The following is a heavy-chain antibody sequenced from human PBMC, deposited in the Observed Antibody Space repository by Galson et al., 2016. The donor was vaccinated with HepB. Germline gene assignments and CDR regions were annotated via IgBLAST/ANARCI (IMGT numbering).Heavy chain of an antibody. CDR1: GFTFSSYG. CDR2: ISYDGSKK. D-gene: IGHD2-2*01. CDR3: AKERCGNTGCWGLYGMDV. J-gene: IGHJ6*02. V-gene: IGHV3-30*18. Sequence: PLRLSCAASGFTFSSYGIHWVRQAPGKGLEWVAVISYDGSKKYYVDSVKGRFTISRDNYKNTLYLQMNSLRAEDTAVYFCAKERCGNTGCWGLYGMDVWGQGTTVTVS.